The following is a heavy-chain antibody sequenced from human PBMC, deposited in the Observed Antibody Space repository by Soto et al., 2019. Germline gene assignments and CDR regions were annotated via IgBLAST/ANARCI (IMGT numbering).Heavy chain of an antibody. J-gene: IGHJ4*02. Sequence: GESLKISCKASGYSFTNYWIGWVRQMSGKGLEWMGVIYPVDSNTKFSPSFQGQVTMSVDNSLSTAYLHWISLKASDTAIYYCARQEYHFDGNSFGYWGQGTLVTVSS. V-gene: IGHV5-51*01. CDR2: IYPVDSNT. CDR3: ARQEYHFDGNSFGY. CDR1: GYSFTNYW. D-gene: IGHD3-9*01.